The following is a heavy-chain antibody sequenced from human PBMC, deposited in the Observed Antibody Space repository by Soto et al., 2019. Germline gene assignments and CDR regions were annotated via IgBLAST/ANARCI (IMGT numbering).Heavy chain of an antibody. CDR3: VRGGGSVGQLTLYFVH. J-gene: IGHJ4*02. V-gene: IGHV3-23*04. CDR2: ISSCGGGT. D-gene: IGHD3-10*01. CDR1: GFTFTNHA. Sequence: EVQLVESGGVLVQPGGSLRVSCAASGFTFTNHAMSWVRQAPGKGLEWVSAISSCGGGTYYPDSVRGRFTISRDNPDNTMYRQMNSPRSEYTAVYFSVRGGGSVGQLTLYFVHWGQGTRVTVSS.